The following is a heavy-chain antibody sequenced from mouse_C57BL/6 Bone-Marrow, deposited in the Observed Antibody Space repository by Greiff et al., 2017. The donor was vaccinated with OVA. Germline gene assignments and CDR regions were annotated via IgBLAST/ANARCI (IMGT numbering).Heavy chain of an antibody. Sequence: EVKLQESGPGLVKPSQTVFLTCTVTGISITTGNYRWSWIRQFPGNKLEWIGYIYYSGTITYNPSLTSRTTITRDTPKNQFFLEMNSLTAEDTATYYCARAPYPYYFDYWGQGTTLTVSS. J-gene: IGHJ2*01. CDR1: GISITTGNYR. CDR3: ARAPYPYYFDY. CDR2: IYYSGTI. V-gene: IGHV3-5*01. D-gene: IGHD2-10*01.